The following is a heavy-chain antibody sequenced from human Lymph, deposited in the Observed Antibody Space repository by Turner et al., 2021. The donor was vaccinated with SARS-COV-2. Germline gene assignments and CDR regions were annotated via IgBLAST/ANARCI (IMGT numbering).Heavy chain of an antibody. CDR3: AKDLVLGIAALGGMDV. CDR1: GFTFSTYA. D-gene: IGHD6-13*01. CDR2: ISVSGGSI. V-gene: IGHV3-23*04. J-gene: IGHJ6*02. Sequence: VQLVVCGGRRVQPGGSLSLPCAPSGFTFSTYAMSWVRQAPGKGLEWVSAISVSGGSIYYADSVKGRFTISRDNSRNTLFLQMNSLRAEDTAVYYCAKDLVLGIAALGGMDVWGQGTMVTVSS.